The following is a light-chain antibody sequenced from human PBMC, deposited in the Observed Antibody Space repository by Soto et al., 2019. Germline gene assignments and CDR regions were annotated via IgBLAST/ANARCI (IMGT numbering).Light chain of an antibody. CDR1: QTITSS. CDR2: AAS. J-gene: IGKJ4*01. Sequence: EIVLTQSPGTLSLSPGDRASLSCRAGQTITSSFLAWYQQKPGQAPRLLISAASSRATGIPARFSGRGAGTEFTLTISSLQSEDFAVYYCQQYNNWPPVLTFGGGTKVDIK. CDR3: QQYNNWPPVLT. V-gene: IGKV3D-15*01.